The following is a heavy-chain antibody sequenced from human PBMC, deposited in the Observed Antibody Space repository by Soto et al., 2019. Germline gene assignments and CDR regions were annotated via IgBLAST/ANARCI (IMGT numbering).Heavy chain of an antibody. CDR2: IRSKANSYAT. D-gene: IGHD6-13*01. CDR1: GFTFSGSA. Sequence: GGSLRLSCAASGFTFSGSAMHWVRQASGKGLEWVGRIRSKANSYATAYAASVKGRFTISRDDSKNTAYLQMNSLKTEDTAVYYCTRHRDTGVWGSSWYEGYYYGMDVWGQGTTVTVSS. J-gene: IGHJ6*02. CDR3: TRHRDTGVWGSSWYEGYYYGMDV. V-gene: IGHV3-73*01.